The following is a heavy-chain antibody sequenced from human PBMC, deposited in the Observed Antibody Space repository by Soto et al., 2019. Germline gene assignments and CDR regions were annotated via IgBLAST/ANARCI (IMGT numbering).Heavy chain of an antibody. J-gene: IGHJ4*02. CDR1: GFTFDDYA. D-gene: IGHD3-22*01. CDR2: ISWNSGSI. CDR3: ASYYDSSGYTDY. Sequence: PGGSLRLSCAASGFTFDDYAMHWVRQAPGKGLEWVSGISWNSGSIGYADSVKGRFTISRDNSKNTLYLQMYSLRAEDTATYYCASYYDSSGYTDYCGQGTLVTVSS. V-gene: IGHV3-9*01.